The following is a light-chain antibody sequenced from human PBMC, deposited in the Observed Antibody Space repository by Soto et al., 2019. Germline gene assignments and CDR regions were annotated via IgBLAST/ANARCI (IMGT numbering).Light chain of an antibody. J-gene: IGKJ1*01. V-gene: IGKV3-20*01. CDR2: GAS. CDR3: QQYGSSPWT. CDR1: QSVSSSY. Sequence: EIVLTQSPATLSSSPGDRATLSCRASQSVSSSYLAWYQQKPGQAPRLLIYGASSRATGIPDRFSGSGSGADFTLTISRLEPEDFAVYYCQQYGSSPWTFGQGTKVDIK.